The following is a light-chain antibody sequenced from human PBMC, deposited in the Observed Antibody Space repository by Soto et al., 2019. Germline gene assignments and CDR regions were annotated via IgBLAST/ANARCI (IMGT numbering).Light chain of an antibody. V-gene: IGKV3-20*01. CDR1: QSVSNNY. CDR2: GAS. CDR3: QQYGSTPWT. Sequence: EIVLTQSPGTLSLFPGERATLSCRASQSVSNNYLAWYQQKPGQAPRLLLYGASNRATGIPDRFSGSGSGTDFTLTISRLEPEDSAVFYCQQYGSTPWTFGQGTEVEVK. J-gene: IGKJ1*01.